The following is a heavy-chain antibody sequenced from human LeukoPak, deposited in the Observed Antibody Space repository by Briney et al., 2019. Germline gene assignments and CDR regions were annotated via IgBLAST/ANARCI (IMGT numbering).Heavy chain of an antibody. CDR3: VRDDYLGY. J-gene: IGHJ4*02. V-gene: IGHV3-7*05. D-gene: IGHD3-16*01. Sequence: GGSLRLSCGASGFTFRRYWMAWVRQAPGKGLEWVANINEDGNEKNYVDPVEGRFTISRDNAKNSVYLQMNSLRAEDTAVYYCVRDDYLGYWGQGTLVTVSS. CDR1: GFTFRRYW. CDR2: INEDGNEK.